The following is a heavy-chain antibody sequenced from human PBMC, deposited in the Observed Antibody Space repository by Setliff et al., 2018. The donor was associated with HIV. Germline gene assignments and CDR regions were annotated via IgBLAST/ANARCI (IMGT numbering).Heavy chain of an antibody. Sequence: PSETLSLTCSVSGGSIGSGSHYWSWIRLPAGRGPEWIGRVYTSGSTTYNPSLQSRVTISVDTSKNQFSLKLSSVTAADTAMYYCARANFWSGYYGYWGQGTLVTVSS. CDR1: GGSIGSGSHY. CDR3: ARANFWSGYYGY. CDR2: VYTSGST. D-gene: IGHD3-3*01. J-gene: IGHJ4*02. V-gene: IGHV4-61*02.